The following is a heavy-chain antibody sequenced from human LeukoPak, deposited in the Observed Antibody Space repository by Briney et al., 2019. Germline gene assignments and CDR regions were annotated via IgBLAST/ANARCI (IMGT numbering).Heavy chain of an antibody. V-gene: IGHV1-2*02. CDR2: INPSSGGT. D-gene: IGHD3-10*01. Sequence: ASVKVSCKASGYTFTAYYMHWVRQAPGQGLEWMGWINPSSGGTNSAPNFQGRVTMTRDTSISPAYMELSDLRSDDTAVYYCARDRGSPWYFDYWGQGTLVTVSS. J-gene: IGHJ4*02. CDR1: GYTFTAYY. CDR3: ARDRGSPWYFDY.